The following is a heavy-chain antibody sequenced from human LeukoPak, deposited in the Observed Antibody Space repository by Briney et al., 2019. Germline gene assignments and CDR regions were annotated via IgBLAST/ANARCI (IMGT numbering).Heavy chain of an antibody. CDR1: GYSISSGYY. CDR3: ARQLHGDYTVFAY. CDR2: IYHSGST. D-gene: IGHD4-17*01. Sequence: SETLSLTCAVSGYSISSGYYWGWIRQPPGKGLEWIGSIYHSGSTYYNPPLKSRVTISVDTSKNQFSLKLSSVTAADTAVYYCARQLHGDYTVFAYWGQGTLVTVS. V-gene: IGHV4-38-2*01. J-gene: IGHJ4*02.